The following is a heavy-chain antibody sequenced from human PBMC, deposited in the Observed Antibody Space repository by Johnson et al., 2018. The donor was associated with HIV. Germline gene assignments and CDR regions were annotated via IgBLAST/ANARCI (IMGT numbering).Heavy chain of an antibody. CDR1: GFTVSSNY. CDR3: ARDPSPIVGATYAFDI. J-gene: IGHJ3*02. V-gene: IGHV3-53*01. Sequence: VQLVESGGGVVQPGGSLRLSCAASGFTVSSNYMSWVRQAPGKGLEWVSVIYSGGSTYYAASVKGRFTISRDNSKNTLYLQMNSLRAEDTAVYYCARDPSPIVGATYAFDIWGQGTMVTVSS. CDR2: IYSGGST. D-gene: IGHD1-26*01.